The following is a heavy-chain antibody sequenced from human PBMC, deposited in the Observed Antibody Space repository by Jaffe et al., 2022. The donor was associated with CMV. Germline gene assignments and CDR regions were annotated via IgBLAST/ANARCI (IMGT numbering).Heavy chain of an antibody. D-gene: IGHD2-15*01. CDR1: GFSFSSYA. V-gene: IGHV3-23*01. CDR2: ISDTGAST. CDR3: AKDLDCRGGICFPWKNWFDP. J-gene: IGHJ5*02. Sequence: VQLLESGGERVQPGGSLRLSCAASGFSFSSYAMSWVRQAPRTGLEWVSAISDTGASTYYTDSVKGRFVISRDNSKNVLYLQMNSLRVDDTAVYYCAKDLDCRGGICFPWKNWFDPWGQGTLVTVSS.